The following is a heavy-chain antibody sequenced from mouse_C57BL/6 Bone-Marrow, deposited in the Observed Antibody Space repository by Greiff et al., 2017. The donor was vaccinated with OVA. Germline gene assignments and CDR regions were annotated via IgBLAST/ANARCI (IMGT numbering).Heavy chain of an antibody. Sequence: EVHLVESGGGLVQPGASLRLSCAASGFTFTDYYMSWVRQPPGKAPEWLALIRNKANGYTTEYTASVKGRFTISRDNSQNILYLQMKTLRAEDSATYYSVKAVAYYGNYYAMDYWGQGTSVTVSS. CDR1: GFTFTDYY. V-gene: IGHV7-4*01. D-gene: IGHD2-10*01. J-gene: IGHJ4*01. CDR2: IRNKANGYTT. CDR3: VKAVAYYGNYYAMDY.